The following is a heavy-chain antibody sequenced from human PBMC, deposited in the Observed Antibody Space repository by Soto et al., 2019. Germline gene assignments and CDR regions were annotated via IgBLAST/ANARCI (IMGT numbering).Heavy chain of an antibody. V-gene: IGHV4-31*03. D-gene: IGHD2-2*01. CDR3: ARDWAVRTVSSRYYYYGMDV. Sequence: SETLSLTCTVSGGSISSGGYYWSWIRQHPGKGLEWIGYIYYSGSTYYNPSLKSRVTISVDTSKNQFSLKLSSVTAADTAVYYCARDWAVRTVSSRYYYYGMDVWGQGATVTVSS. CDR1: GGSISSGGYY. CDR2: IYYSGST. J-gene: IGHJ6*02.